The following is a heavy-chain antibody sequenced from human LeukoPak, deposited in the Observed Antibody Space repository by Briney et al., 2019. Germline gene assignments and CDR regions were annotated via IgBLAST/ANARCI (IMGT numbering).Heavy chain of an antibody. V-gene: IGHV1-24*01. CDR3: ATDLDYGGNSGSN. CDR1: GYTLTELS. Sequence: GASVKVSCKVSGYTLTELSMHWVRQAPGKGLEWMGGFDPEDGVTIYAQKFQGRVTMTEDTSTDTAYMELSSLRSEDTAVYYCATDLDYGGNSGSNWGQGTLVTVSS. CDR2: FDPEDGVT. J-gene: IGHJ4*02. D-gene: IGHD4-23*01.